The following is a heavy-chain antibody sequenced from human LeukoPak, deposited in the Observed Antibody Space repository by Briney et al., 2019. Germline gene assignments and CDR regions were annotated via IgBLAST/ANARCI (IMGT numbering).Heavy chain of an antibody. Sequence: SQTLSLTCGISGDSVSSNSAVWNWIRQSPSIGLEWLGRTYYRSKWHIDYAVSVKSRIIINPDTSKNQLSLQLNSVTPEDTAVYYCVRGPATFDYWGQGSLVTVSS. CDR3: VRGPATFDY. CDR2: TYYRSKWHI. V-gene: IGHV6-1*01. CDR1: GDSVSSNSAV. J-gene: IGHJ4*02.